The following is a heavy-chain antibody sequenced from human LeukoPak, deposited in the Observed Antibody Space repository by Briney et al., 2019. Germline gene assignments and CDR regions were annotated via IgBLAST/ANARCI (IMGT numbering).Heavy chain of an antibody. D-gene: IGHD5-18*01. V-gene: IGHV4-31*03. J-gene: IGHJ5*02. CDR3: AKTGGYDYGTIWFDP. CDR2: IGKSGNT. Sequence: SETLSLTCTVSGGSISSGGYYWSWIRQLPGKGLEYIGYIGKSGNTYYNPSLKSRVTISVDTSKNRFSLKLNSVTAADTALYYCAKTGGYDYGTIWFDPWGQGTLVTVSS. CDR1: GGSISSGGYY.